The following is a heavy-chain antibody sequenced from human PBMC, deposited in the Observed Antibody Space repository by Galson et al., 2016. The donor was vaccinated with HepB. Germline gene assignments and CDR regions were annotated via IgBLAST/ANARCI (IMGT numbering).Heavy chain of an antibody. J-gene: IGHJ4*02. CDR3: AGGYYGSGSYYAY. D-gene: IGHD3-10*01. Sequence: SLRLSCAASGFTFNKYPMFWVRQAPGKGLEWVAVISYDGNNKYYADSVKGRFTISRDSSQNTLYLQMNSLRAEDTAVYYCAGGYYGSGSYYAYWGQGTLVTVSS. CDR1: GFTFNKYP. V-gene: IGHV3-30*03. CDR2: ISYDGNNK.